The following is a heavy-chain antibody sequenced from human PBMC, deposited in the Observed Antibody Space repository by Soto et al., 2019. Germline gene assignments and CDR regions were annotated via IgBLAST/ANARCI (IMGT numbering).Heavy chain of an antibody. CDR3: AVLLWFGETNFFEDY. CDR1: GYTFTGYY. J-gene: IGHJ4*01. Sequence: GASVKVSCKASGYTFTGYYMHWVRRAPGQGLEWMGWINPNSGGTNYAQKFQGRVTMTRDTSISTAYMELSRLRSDDTAVYYCAVLLWFGETNFFEDYWGHGTLVTVSS. V-gene: IGHV1-2*02. D-gene: IGHD3-10*01. CDR2: INPNSGGT.